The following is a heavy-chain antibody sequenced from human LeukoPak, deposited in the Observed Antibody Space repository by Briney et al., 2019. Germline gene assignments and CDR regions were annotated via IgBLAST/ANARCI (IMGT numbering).Heavy chain of an antibody. D-gene: IGHD3-10*01. Sequence: PSETLSLTCTVSGGSISTYYWSWIRQPPGKGLEWIGYIYYSGSTNYNPSLESRVTISVDTSKNQFSLKLSSVTAADTAVYYCARDSGSAFDIWGQGTMVTVSS. CDR1: GGSISTYY. CDR2: IYYSGST. CDR3: ARDSGSAFDI. V-gene: IGHV4-59*01. J-gene: IGHJ3*02.